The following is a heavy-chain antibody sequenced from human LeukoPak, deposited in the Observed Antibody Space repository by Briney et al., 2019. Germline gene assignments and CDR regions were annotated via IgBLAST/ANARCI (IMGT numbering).Heavy chain of an antibody. CDR1: GGTFSSYA. Sequence: ASVKVSCKASGGTFSSYAISWVRQAPGQGLEWMGGIIPIFGTANYAQKFQGRVTITADESTSTAYMELRSLRSDDTAVYYCARDYGRSGSYNFDYWGQGTLVTVSS. CDR3: ARDYGRSGSYNFDY. CDR2: IIPIFGTA. V-gene: IGHV1-69*13. J-gene: IGHJ4*02. D-gene: IGHD1-26*01.